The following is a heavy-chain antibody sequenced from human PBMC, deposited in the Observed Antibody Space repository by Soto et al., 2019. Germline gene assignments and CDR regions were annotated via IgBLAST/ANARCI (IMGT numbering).Heavy chain of an antibody. CDR2: IKQDGSEK. D-gene: IGHD6-13*01. Sequence: EVQLVESGGGLVQPGGSLRLSCAASGFTFSSYWMSWVRQAPGKGLEWVANIKQDGSEKYYVDSVKGRFTISRDNAKNSLYLQRNSLRAEDTAVYYCAREGDSSSWWPTYYFDYWGQGTLVTVSS. CDR1: GFTFSSYW. V-gene: IGHV3-7*01. J-gene: IGHJ4*02. CDR3: AREGDSSSWWPTYYFDY.